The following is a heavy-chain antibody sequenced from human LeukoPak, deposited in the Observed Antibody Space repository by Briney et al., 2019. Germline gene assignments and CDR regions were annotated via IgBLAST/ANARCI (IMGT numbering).Heavy chain of an antibody. J-gene: IGHJ4*02. CDR1: GFTFSSYG. D-gene: IGHD3-22*01. Sequence: GGSLRLSCAASGFTFSSYGMHWVRQAPGKGLEWVAFIRYDESNKYYADSVKGRFTISRDNSKNTLYLQTNSLRAEDTAVYYCAKEPRQYYDSSGYYPGYWGQGTLVTVSS. CDR3: AKEPRQYYDSSGYYPGY. V-gene: IGHV3-30*02. CDR2: IRYDESNK.